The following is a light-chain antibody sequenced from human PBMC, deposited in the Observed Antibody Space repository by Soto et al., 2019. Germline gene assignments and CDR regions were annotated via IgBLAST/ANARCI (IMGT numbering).Light chain of an antibody. J-gene: IGLJ1*01. CDR1: SSNIGSNF. V-gene: IGLV1-51*01. Sequence: QSVLPQPPSVSAAPGQKVTISCSGTSSNIGSNFVSWYQQLPGTAPKLLIYDNNKRPSGIPDRFSGSKSGTSATLGIAGLQTGDEADYYCGSWDSSLSAYVFATGTKVTVL. CDR3: GSWDSSLSAYV. CDR2: DNN.